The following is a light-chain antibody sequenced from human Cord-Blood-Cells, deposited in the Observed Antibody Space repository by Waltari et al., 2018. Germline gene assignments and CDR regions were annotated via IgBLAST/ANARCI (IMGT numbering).Light chain of an antibody. CDR3: SSYTSSSTFYV. CDR2: DVS. Sequence: QSALTQPASVSGSPGPSITISCTGTSRDVGGYNYVSWYQQHPGKAPKLMIYDVSNRPSGVSNRFSGSKSGNTASLTISGLQAEDEADYYCSSYTSSSTFYVFGTGTKVTVL. CDR1: SRDVGGYNY. J-gene: IGLJ1*01. V-gene: IGLV2-14*03.